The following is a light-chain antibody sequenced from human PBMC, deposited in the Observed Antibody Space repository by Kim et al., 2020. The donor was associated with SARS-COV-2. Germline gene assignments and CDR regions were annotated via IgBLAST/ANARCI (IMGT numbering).Light chain of an antibody. CDR2: EDN. CDR1: SGSIASNY. Sequence: KTVTVPCNPSSGSIASNYVQWYQQRPGRAPTTLIYEDNQRPSGVPDRFSGSIDSSSNSASLTISGLKTEDEADYYCQSYDSSNHVVFGGGTKLTVL. CDR3: QSYDSSNHVV. V-gene: IGLV6-57*03. J-gene: IGLJ2*01.